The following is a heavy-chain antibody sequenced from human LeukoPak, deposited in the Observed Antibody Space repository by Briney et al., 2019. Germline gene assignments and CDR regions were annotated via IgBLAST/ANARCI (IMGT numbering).Heavy chain of an antibody. CDR2: INHSGST. Sequence: SETLSLTCAVYGGSFSGYYWSWIRQPPGKGLEWIGEINHSGSTNYNPSLKSRVTISVDTSKNQSSLKLSSVTAADTAVYYCARGPRVVVTKYYYYMDVWGKGTTVTVSS. CDR1: GGSFSGYY. D-gene: IGHD2-21*02. J-gene: IGHJ6*03. V-gene: IGHV4-34*01. CDR3: ARGPRVVVTKYYYYMDV.